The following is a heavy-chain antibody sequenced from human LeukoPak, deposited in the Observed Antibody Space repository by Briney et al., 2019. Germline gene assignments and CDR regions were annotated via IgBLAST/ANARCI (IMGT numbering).Heavy chain of an antibody. J-gene: IGHJ5*02. V-gene: IGHV4-34*01. Sequence: SETLSLTCVVYGGSFSDYYWSWIRQPPGKGLEWIGEINHSGSTNYNPSLKSRVTISVDTSKNQFSLKLSSVTAADTAVYYCARHIPPTSSTSCYGFDPWGQGTLVTVSS. CDR2: INHSGST. CDR1: GGSFSDYY. CDR3: ARHIPPTSSTSCYGFDP. D-gene: IGHD2-2*01.